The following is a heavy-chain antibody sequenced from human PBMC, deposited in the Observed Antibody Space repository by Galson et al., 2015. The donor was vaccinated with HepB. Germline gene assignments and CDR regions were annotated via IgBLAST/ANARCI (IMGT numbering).Heavy chain of an antibody. D-gene: IGHD4-23*01. Sequence: SVKVSCKASGYTFTSYYMHWVRQAPGQGLEWMGIINPSGGSTSYAQKFQGRVTMTRDTSTSTVYMELSSLRSEDTAVYYCARPGGNSEIMRAVLFDYWGQGTLVTVSS. CDR2: INPSGGST. J-gene: IGHJ4*02. V-gene: IGHV1-46*01. CDR1: GYTFTSYY. CDR3: ARPGGNSEIMRAVLFDY.